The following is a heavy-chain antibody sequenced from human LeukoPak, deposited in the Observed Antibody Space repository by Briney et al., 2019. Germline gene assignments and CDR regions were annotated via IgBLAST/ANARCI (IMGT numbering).Heavy chain of an antibody. D-gene: IGHD3-10*01. V-gene: IGHV3-33*01. J-gene: IGHJ4*02. CDR3: ARIGGSGSYSGHYFDH. CDR1: GFTFSNYG. CDR2: IWYDGSNK. Sequence: GGSLRLSCAASGFTFSNYGMGWVRQAPGKGLEWVAVIWYDGSNKYYVDSVKGRFTISRDNAKNTMYLQMNSLRAEDTAVYYCARIGGSGSYSGHYFDHWGQGTLVTVSS.